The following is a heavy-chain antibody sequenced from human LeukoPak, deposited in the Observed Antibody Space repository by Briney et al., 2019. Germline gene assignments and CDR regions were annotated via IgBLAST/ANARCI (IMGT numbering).Heavy chain of an antibody. V-gene: IGHV4-34*01. Sequence: PSETLSLTCAVYGGSFSGYYWSWIRQPPGKGLEWTGEINHSGSTNYNPSLKSRVTISVDTSKNQFSLKLSSVTAADAAVYYCASVPTNTIAAALHYYYYYYGMDVWGQGTTVTVSS. D-gene: IGHD6-13*01. CDR1: GGSFSGYY. J-gene: IGHJ6*02. CDR2: INHSGST. CDR3: ASVPTNTIAAALHYYYYYYGMDV.